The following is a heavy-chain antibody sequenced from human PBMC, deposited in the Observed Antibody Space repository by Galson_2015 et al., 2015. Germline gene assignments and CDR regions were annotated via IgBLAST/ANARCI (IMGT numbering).Heavy chain of an antibody. V-gene: IGHV3-23*01. J-gene: IGHJ4*02. CDR2: ISGSGGST. CDR3: AKTDRLWGHDY. D-gene: IGHD2-21*01. CDR1: GFTFSSYV. Sequence: SLRLSCAASGFTFSSYVMSWVRQAPGKGLEWVSAISGSGGSTYYADSVKGRFTISRDNPKNTLYLQMNSLRAENTAEYYCAKTDRLWGHDYWGQGTLVIVSS.